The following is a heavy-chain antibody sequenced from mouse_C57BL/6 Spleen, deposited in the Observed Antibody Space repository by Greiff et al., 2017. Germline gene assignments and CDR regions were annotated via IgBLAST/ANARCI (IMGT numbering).Heavy chain of an antibody. D-gene: IGHD2-5*01. V-gene: IGHV14-2*01. Sequence: VQLQQSGAELVKPGASVKLSCTASGFNIKDYYMHWVKQRTEQGLEWIGRIDPEDGETKYAPKFPGPATITADTSSNTAYLQLSSLTSEDTAVYYCARKAYYSNYVGGAMDYWGQGTSGTVSS. CDR3: ARKAYYSNYVGGAMDY. CDR1: GFNIKDYY. J-gene: IGHJ4*01. CDR2: IDPEDGET.